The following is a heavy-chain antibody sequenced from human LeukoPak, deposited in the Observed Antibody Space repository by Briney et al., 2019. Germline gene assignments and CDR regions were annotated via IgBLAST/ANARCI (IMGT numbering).Heavy chain of an antibody. J-gene: IGHJ4*02. CDR1: GGSITITNYY. CDR3: ASLGYCGGDSCYGGSDY. CDR2: IYYSGSA. D-gene: IGHD2-15*01. Sequence: SETLSLTCTVSGGSITITNYYWGRIRQPPGKGLEWIGSIYYSGSAYYNPSLKSRVTISVDTSKNKFSLQLNSVAAADTAVYYCASLGYCGGDSCYGGSDYWGQGTLVTVSS. V-gene: IGHV4-39*07.